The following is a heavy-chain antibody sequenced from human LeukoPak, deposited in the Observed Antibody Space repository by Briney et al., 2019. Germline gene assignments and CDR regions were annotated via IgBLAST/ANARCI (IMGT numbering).Heavy chain of an antibody. Sequence: GGSLRLSCAASGFTFSSYSMNWVRQAPGKGLEWVSSISSSSSYIYYADSVKGRFTISRDNAKNSLYLQMNSLRAEDTAVYYCARDPFGNEIRSYFDYWGQGTLVTVSS. D-gene: IGHD3-3*01. J-gene: IGHJ4*02. CDR2: ISSSSSYI. CDR1: GFTFSSYS. CDR3: ARDPFGNEIRSYFDY. V-gene: IGHV3-21*01.